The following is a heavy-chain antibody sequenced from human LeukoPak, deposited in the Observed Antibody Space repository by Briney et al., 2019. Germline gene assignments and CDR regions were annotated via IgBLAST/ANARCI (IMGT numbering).Heavy chain of an antibody. CDR2: ISYDGTNK. CDR3: AKGRYYPKDFFDY. CDR1: GFIFSNYA. V-gene: IGHV3-30*04. Sequence: HPGGSLRLSCAASGFIFSNYAIHWVRQAPGKGLEWVAVISYDGTNKYYADSVKGRFNISRDNSKNTVYLQMNSLRAEDMAVYYCAKGRYYPKDFFDYWGQGTLVTVSS. J-gene: IGHJ4*02. D-gene: IGHD3-10*01.